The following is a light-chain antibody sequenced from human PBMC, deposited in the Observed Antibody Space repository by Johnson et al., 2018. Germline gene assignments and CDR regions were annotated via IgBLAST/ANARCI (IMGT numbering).Light chain of an antibody. V-gene: IGLV1-51*02. CDR3: GTWDSSLSAGNV. Sequence: QSVLTQPPSVSAAPGQKVTISCSGSSSNIGNNYVSWYQQLAGTAPKLLIYENNKRPSGIPDRFSGSKSGTSATLCITGLQTGDEADYYCGTWDSSLSAGNVFGTGTKVTVL. CDR1: SSNIGNNY. J-gene: IGLJ1*01. CDR2: ENN.